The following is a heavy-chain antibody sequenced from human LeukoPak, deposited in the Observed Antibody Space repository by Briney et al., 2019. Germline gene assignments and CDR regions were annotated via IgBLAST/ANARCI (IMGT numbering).Heavy chain of an antibody. D-gene: IGHD3-10*01. CDR1: GYSFTSYW. Sequence: GESLKISCKGSGYSFTSYWIGWVRQMPGKGLEWMGIIYPGDSESRYSPSFQGQVTIPADKSISTAYLQWSSLKASDTAMYYCARQILWFGESSNAFDIWGQGTVVTVSS. V-gene: IGHV5-51*01. CDR3: ARQILWFGESSNAFDI. CDR2: IYPGDSES. J-gene: IGHJ3*02.